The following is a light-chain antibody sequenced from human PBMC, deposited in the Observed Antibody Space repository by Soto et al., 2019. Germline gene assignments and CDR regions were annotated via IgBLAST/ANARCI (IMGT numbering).Light chain of an antibody. J-gene: IGKJ2*01. V-gene: IGKV3-20*01. Sequence: EIVLTQSPGTLSLSPGERATLSCRASQTLSSRHLAWYHQKPGQAPRLLIFSASGRPTGIPDRFSGSGSGTDFTLTINRLEPEDFAVYYCQQYETSPYTFGQGTKV. CDR3: QQYETSPYT. CDR1: QTLSSRH. CDR2: SAS.